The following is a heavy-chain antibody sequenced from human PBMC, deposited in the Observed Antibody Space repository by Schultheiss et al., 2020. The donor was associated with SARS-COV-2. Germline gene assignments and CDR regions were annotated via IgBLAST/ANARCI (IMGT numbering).Heavy chain of an antibody. D-gene: IGHD3-9*01. CDR1: GFTFSNYG. Sequence: GGSLRLSCAASGFTFSNYGMHWVRQAPGEGLEWVAVVWSDGYTKYYAVSVKGRFTISRDNSKNTLYLQMNSLRAEDTAVYYCARVGTTTPYDILTGYPNYYYYGLDVWGQGTTVTVSS. CDR3: ARVGTTTPYDILTGYPNYYYYGLDV. CDR2: VWSDGYTK. V-gene: IGHV3-33*08. J-gene: IGHJ6*02.